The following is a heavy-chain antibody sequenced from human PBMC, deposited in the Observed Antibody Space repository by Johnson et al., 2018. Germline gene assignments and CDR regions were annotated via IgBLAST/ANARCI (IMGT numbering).Heavy chain of an antibody. CDR2: IYTSGSP. CDR3: ARDFANHVDY. J-gene: IGHJ4*02. V-gene: IGHV4-4*08. CDR1: GGPISSYY. D-gene: IGHD1-14*01. Sequence: QVQLQESGPGLLKPSETLSLTCSVSGGPISSYYWSWIRQPPGKGLEWIGRIYTSGSPNYNPSLKSRLTIPVATSKTPFSLKLSSVTAADTAVDYCARDFANHVDYWGQGTLVTVSS.